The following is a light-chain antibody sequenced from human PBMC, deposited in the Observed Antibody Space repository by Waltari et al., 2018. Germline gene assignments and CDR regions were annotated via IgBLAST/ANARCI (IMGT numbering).Light chain of an antibody. J-gene: IGLJ2*01. V-gene: IGLV1-40*01. CDR3: QSYDSSPYVV. CDR1: SSNIGAAYD. CDR2: GND. Sequence: QSLLTQPPSVSGAPGPRNTIPRTGRSSNIGAAYDVPWYQQLPGTAPKPLIYGNDNRPSGVPDRFSGSKSGTSASLAITGLQAEDEADYYCQSYDSSPYVVFGAGTKVTVL.